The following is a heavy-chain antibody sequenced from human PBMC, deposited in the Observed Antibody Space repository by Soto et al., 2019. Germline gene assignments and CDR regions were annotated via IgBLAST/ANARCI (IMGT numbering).Heavy chain of an antibody. V-gene: IGHV3-30*18. Sequence: QVQLVESGGGLVQPGRSLRLSCAASGFTFSSYAMHWVRQAPDKGLEWVAVISADGSNNYYADSVKGRFTISRDKSINTLCLQMNSLRAEDTAVYYCAKDGRMITCEGAMSNPDHYYGTDLWGQGTTVTV. CDR1: GFTFSSYA. CDR3: AKDGRMITCEGAMSNPDHYYGTDL. D-gene: IGHD3-16*01. CDR2: ISADGSNN. J-gene: IGHJ6*02.